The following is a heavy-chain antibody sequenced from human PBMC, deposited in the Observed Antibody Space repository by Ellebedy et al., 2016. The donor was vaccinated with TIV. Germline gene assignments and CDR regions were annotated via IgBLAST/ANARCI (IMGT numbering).Heavy chain of an antibody. CDR1: GGTFGSSSYY. J-gene: IGHJ4*02. CDR3: AKDRTPGDGYWVFDF. V-gene: IGHV3-23*01. Sequence: PGGSLRLSCSVSGGTFGSSSYYWGWNRPHPGKGLEWVSTISHTGSRTYYANSVEGRFIISRDNSKRTLYLQMNSLRAEDTAVYYCAKDRTPGDGYWVFDFWGQGTLVTVST. D-gene: IGHD5-18*01. CDR2: ISHTGSRT.